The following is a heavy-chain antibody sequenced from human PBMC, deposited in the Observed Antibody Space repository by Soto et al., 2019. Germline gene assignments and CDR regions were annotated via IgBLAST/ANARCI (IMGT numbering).Heavy chain of an antibody. CDR2: IYHSGST. CDR1: GYSISSGYY. V-gene: IGHV4-38-2*01. Sequence: SETLSLTCAVSGYSISSGYYWRWIRQPPGKGLEWIGSIYHSGSTYYNPSLRSRVTILVDTSKNQFSLKLSSLTAADAAVYYCARVQSSPTTAGAGGGMDVWGQGTTVTVSS. J-gene: IGHJ6*02. CDR3: ARVQSSPTTAGAGGGMDV. D-gene: IGHD1-1*01.